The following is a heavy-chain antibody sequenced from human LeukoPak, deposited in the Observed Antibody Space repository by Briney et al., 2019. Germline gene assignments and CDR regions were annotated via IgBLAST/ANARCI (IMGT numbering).Heavy chain of an antibody. CDR1: GFTFKNFG. V-gene: IGHV3-33*01. CDR2: IYYDASNQ. Sequence: GGSLRLSCTASGFTFKNFGMHWVRQAPGKGLEWVAVIYYDASNQFYAASVRGRFTISRDNSKNTLYLEMNSLRVEDTAVYYCVRDLGSERTFDFWGQGVLVTVSS. D-gene: IGHD3-16*01. J-gene: IGHJ4*02. CDR3: VRDLGSERTFDF.